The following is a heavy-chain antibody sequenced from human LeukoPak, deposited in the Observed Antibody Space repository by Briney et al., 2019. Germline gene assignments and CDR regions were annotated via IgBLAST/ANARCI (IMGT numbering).Heavy chain of an antibody. CDR2: IYHSGST. CDR3: ARVGGYYDILTGYYTYYYYMDV. V-gene: IGHV4-38-2*02. D-gene: IGHD3-9*01. Sequence: PSETLSLTCTVSGYSISSGYYWGWIRQPPGKGLEWIGSIYHSGSTYYNPSLKSRVTISVDTSKNQFSLKLSSVTAADTAVYYCARVGGYYDILTGYYTYYYYMDVWGKGTTVTVSS. CDR1: GYSISSGYY. J-gene: IGHJ6*03.